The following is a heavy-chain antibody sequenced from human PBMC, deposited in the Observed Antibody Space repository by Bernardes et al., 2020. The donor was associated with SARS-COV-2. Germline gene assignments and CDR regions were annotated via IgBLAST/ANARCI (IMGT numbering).Heavy chain of an antibody. V-gene: IGHV4-39*07. J-gene: IGHJ2*01. CDR1: GGSISSSSYY. Sequence: SETLSLTCTVSGGSISSSSYYWGWIRQPPGKGLEWIGSVYYSGSTYNNPSLKSRVTISVDTSKNQFSLKLSSVTAADTAVYYCARRACSSTSCSRDWFFDVWGRGTLVTVSS. CDR2: VYYSGST. CDR3: ARRACSSTSCSRDWFFDV. D-gene: IGHD2-2*01.